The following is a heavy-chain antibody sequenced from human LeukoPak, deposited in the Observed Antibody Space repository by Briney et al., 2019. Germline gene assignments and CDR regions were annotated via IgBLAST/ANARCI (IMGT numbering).Heavy chain of an antibody. D-gene: IGHD1-1*01. Sequence: ASVKVSCKASGYTVTSYDINWVRQATGQGLEWRGWMNPNSGNTGYAQKLQGRVTMTTDTSTSTAYMELRSLRSDDTAVYYCARDGNTTGMTAKYYFDYWGQGTLVTVSS. CDR1: GYTVTSYD. J-gene: IGHJ4*02. V-gene: IGHV1-8*01. CDR2: MNPNSGNT. CDR3: ARDGNTTGMTAKYYFDY.